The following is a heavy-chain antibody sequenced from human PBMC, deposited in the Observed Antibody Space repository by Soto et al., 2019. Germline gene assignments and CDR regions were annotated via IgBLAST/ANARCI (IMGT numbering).Heavy chain of an antibody. V-gene: IGHV3-21*01. Sequence: PGGSLRLSCVGSGFTFSTYSINWVRQSPGKGLEWVSSISSRSDIYYADSVKGRFTISRDNAKNSVSLQMNSLRAEDTAVYYCAREHAEWPLAYGLDVWGQGSTVTVSS. CDR1: GFTFSTYS. D-gene: IGHD2-8*01. CDR2: ISSRSDI. J-gene: IGHJ6*02. CDR3: AREHAEWPLAYGLDV.